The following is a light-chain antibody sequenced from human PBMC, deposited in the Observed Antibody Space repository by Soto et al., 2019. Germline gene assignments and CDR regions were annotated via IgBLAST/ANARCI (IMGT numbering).Light chain of an antibody. CDR2: GAS. J-gene: IGKJ1*01. CDR3: QQYDSSPRT. V-gene: IGKV3-20*01. CDR1: QSVSSSS. Sequence: IVLTQSPGTLSLSPGERATLSCRASQSVSSSSLAWYQQKPGQAPRLLISGASSRAADIPDRFSGSGSGTDFTLTINRLEPEDFAVYYCQQYDSSPRTFGQGTKVDIK.